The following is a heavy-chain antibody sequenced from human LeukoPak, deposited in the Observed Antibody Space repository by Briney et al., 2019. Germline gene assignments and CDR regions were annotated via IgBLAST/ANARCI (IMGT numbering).Heavy chain of an antibody. CDR3: ASQDEQWLSDY. D-gene: IGHD6-19*01. J-gene: IGHJ4*02. V-gene: IGHV4-34*01. Sequence: SETLSLTCAVYGGSFSGYYWSWIRQPPGKGLEWIGEINHSGSTNYNPSLKSRVTISVDTSKSQFSLKLSSVTAADTAVYYCASQDEQWLSDYWGQGTLVTVSS. CDR2: INHSGST. CDR1: GGSFSGYY.